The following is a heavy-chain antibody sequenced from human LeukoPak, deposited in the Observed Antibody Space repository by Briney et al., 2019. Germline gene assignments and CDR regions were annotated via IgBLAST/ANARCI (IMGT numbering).Heavy chain of an antibody. D-gene: IGHD6-19*01. CDR2: ISSTSTTI. J-gene: IGHJ4*02. CDR1: GFTFSSYS. Sequence: GGSLRLSCAVSGFTFSSYSMNWVRQAPGKRLEWVSSISSTSTTIYDADSVKGRFTISRDNAKNSLYLQMNSLRDEDTAVYYCARTYGSGTNFDYWGQGPLVTVSS. CDR3: ARTYGSGTNFDY. V-gene: IGHV3-48*02.